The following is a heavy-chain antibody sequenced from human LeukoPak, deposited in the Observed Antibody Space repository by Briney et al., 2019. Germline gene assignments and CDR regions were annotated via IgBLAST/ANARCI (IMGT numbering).Heavy chain of an antibody. CDR3: AKDNGGVGYFDY. CDR1: GFTASSHY. D-gene: IGHD1-26*01. Sequence: GGSLRLSCAASGFTASSHYMSWVRQAPGKGLEWVSIIHSGGSTYYADSVKGRFTISRDNSKNTLYLQMNSLRAEDTAVYYCAKDNGGVGYFDYWGQGTLVTVSS. J-gene: IGHJ4*02. CDR2: IHSGGST. V-gene: IGHV3-53*01.